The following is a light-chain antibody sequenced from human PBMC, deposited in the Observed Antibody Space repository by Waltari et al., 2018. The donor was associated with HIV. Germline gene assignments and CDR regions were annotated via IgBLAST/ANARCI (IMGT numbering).Light chain of an antibody. CDR2: DVN. J-gene: IGLJ2*01. CDR3: SSYVGSARL. V-gene: IGLV2-14*03. CDR1: NRTLSNY. Sequence: QSDLTQPASVSGSPGQSITLSCTATNRTLSNYISWYQPHPGDAPKLILFDVNRRPSGISVRFSGSKSGNTASLTISWLQADDEADYFCSSYVGSARLFGGGTKVTVL.